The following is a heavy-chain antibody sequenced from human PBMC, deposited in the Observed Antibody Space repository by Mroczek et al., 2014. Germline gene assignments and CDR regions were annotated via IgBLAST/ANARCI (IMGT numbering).Heavy chain of an antibody. Sequence: QVQLVQSGAEVKKPGASVKVSCKASGYTFTGYYMHWVRQAPGQGLEWMGWINPNSGGTNYAQKFQGRVTMTRDTSISTAYMELSRLRSDDTAVYYCARDRTRIAAAGIRREFDPWGQGTLVTVSS. CDR2: INPNSGGT. J-gene: IGHJ5*02. CDR3: ARDRTRIAAAGIRREFDP. CDR1: GYTFTGYY. D-gene: IGHD6-13*01. V-gene: IGHV1-2*02.